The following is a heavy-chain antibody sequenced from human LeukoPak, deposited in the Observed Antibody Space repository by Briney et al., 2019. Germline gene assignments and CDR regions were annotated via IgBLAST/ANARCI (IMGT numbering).Heavy chain of an antibody. V-gene: IGHV4-61*02. J-gene: IGHJ4*02. CDR2: IYTNGGA. CDR3: AREPPGY. CDR1: GGSVTSGNYY. Sequence: SETLSLTCTVSGGSVTSGNYYWNWIRQPAGKGLEWIGRIYTNGGASYNPSLKSRVTISIDASKNQFSLRLSSVTAADTAVYYCAREPPGYWGQGILVTVSS.